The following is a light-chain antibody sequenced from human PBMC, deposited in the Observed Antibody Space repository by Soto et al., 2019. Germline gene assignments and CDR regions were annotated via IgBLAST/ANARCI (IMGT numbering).Light chain of an antibody. CDR3: ASRDDSLNGHV. V-gene: IGLV1-44*01. J-gene: IGLJ1*01. CDR2: SND. CDR1: SSNIASNT. Sequence: QSVLTQPPSASGTPGQRVTVSCSGSSSNIASNTVNWYQQLPGTAPKLPIYSNDQRPSGVPDRFSASKSGTSASLAISGLQSEDEADYYCASRDDSLNGHVFGTGTKVTVL.